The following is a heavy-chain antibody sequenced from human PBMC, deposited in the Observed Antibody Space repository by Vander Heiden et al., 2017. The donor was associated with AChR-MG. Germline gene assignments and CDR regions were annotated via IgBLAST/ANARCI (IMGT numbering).Heavy chain of an antibody. V-gene: IGHV3-74*01. Sequence: EVPLVESGGGFVQPGGSLTLSCAATGFTFSTDWMHWVRQVPGKGLVWVSRINSDGTLITYADSVKGRFTISRDNAKNTLYLQMNSLRAEDTAVYYCVRGLGDFWGQGTLVTVSS. CDR1: GFTFSTDW. J-gene: IGHJ4*02. CDR2: INSDGTLI. CDR3: VRGLGDF.